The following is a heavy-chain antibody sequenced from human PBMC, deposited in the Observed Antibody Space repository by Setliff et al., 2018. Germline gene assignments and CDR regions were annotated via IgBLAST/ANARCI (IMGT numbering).Heavy chain of an antibody. CDR2: IIPIFGTA. CDR1: GGTFSSYG. CDR3: ARDPWQWLTTFTSAEYFQH. D-gene: IGHD6-19*01. J-gene: IGHJ1*01. V-gene: IGHV1-69*06. Sequence: SVKVSCKASGGTFSSYGISWVRQAPGQGLEWMGRIIPIFGTANYAQKFQGRVTITADKSTSTAYMELSSLRSEDTAVYYCARDPWQWLTTFTSAEYFQHWGQGTLVTVSS.